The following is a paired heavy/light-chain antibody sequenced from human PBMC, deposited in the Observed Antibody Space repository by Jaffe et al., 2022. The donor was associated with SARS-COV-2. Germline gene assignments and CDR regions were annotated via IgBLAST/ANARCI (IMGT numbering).Heavy chain of an antibody. V-gene: IGHV3-21*01. CDR1: GFTFSSYS. CDR2: ISSSSSYI. D-gene: IGHD3-3*01. J-gene: IGHJ6*02. CDR3: ARVSYYDFWSGYSYYYYGMDV. Sequence: EVQLVESGGGLVKPGGSLRLSCAASGFTFSSYSMNWVRQAPGKGLEWVSSISSSSSYIYYADSVKGRFTISRDNAKNSLYLQMNSLRAEDTAVYYCARVSYYDFWSGYSYYYYGMDVWGQGTTVTVSS.
Light chain of an antibody. CDR1: TGAVTSGHY. V-gene: IGLV7-46*01. J-gene: IGLJ3*02. CDR2: DTS. Sequence: QAVVTQEPSLTVSPGGTVTLTCGSSTGAVTSGHYPYWFQQKPGQAPRTLIYDTSNKHSWTPARFSGSLLGGKAALTLSGAQPEDEAEYYCLLSYSGARPVFGGGTKLTVL. CDR3: LLSYSGARPV.